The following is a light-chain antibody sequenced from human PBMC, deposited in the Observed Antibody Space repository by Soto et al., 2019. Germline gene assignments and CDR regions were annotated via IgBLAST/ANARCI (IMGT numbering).Light chain of an antibody. CDR1: SSDIGAYDY. CDR2: EVN. Sequence: QSALTQPASLSGSPGQSITISCTGTSSDIGAYDYVSWFQQHPGKAPKLMISEVNNRPSGVSNRFSGSKSGNTAYLTISALQVEDEAEYFCFSFTTTCTHVFGTGTKVTVL. V-gene: IGLV2-14*01. CDR3: FSFTTTCTHV. J-gene: IGLJ1*01.